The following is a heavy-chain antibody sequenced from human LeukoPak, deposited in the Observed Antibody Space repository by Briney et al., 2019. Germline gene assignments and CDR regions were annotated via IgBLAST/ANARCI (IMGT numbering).Heavy chain of an antibody. CDR3: AAGPEGSGFDY. J-gene: IGHJ4*02. CDR1: GFTFTSSA. V-gene: IGHV1-58*01. D-gene: IGHD2-15*01. CDR2: IVVGSGNT. Sequence: ASVKFSCKASGFTFTSSAVQWVRQARGQRLEWIGWIVVGSGNTNYAQKFQERVTITRDMSTSTAYMELSSLRSEDTAVYYCAAGPEGSGFDYWGQGTLVTVSS.